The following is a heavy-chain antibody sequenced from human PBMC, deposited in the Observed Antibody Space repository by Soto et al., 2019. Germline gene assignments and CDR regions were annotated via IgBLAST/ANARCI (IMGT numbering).Heavy chain of an antibody. D-gene: IGHD6-19*01. CDR3: ARRYSSGFDY. CDR2: IYNSGTT. V-gene: IGHV4-31*03. CDR1: GGSITRGGYY. J-gene: IGHJ4*02. Sequence: SETLSLTCTVSGGSITRGGYYWSWIRQHPGKGLEWIGYIYNSGTTYYNPSLKSRVTISVDTSTNQFSLKLTSVTAADTAVYYCARRYSSGFDYWGQGTLVTVSS.